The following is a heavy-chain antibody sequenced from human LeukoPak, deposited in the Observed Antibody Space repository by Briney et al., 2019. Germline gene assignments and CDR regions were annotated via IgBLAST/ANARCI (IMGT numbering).Heavy chain of an antibody. CDR1: GGSICHYY. J-gene: IGHJ3*02. V-gene: IGHV4-59*01. CDR3: AGDSSGWYNAFDI. CDR2: IYSGNT. Sequence: PLETLSLTCTVSGGSICHYYWRWIRHPPGKALEWIGYIYSGNTNYNPSLKSRVTISVDTSKNQFSLKLTSVTAADTAVYYCAGDSSGWYNAFDIWGQGTMVTVSS. D-gene: IGHD6-19*01.